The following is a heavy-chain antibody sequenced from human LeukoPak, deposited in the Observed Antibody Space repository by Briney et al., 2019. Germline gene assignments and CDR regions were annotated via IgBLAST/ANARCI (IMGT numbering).Heavy chain of an antibody. Sequence: GGSLRLSCAASGFTVSSNYMSWVRQAPGKGLEWVSVIYSGGSTYYADSVEGRFTISRDNSKNTLYLQMNSLRAEDTAVYYCARDGTGTGRYYYYYGMDVWGQGTTVTVSS. CDR2: IYSGGST. J-gene: IGHJ6*02. V-gene: IGHV3-53*01. D-gene: IGHD1-1*01. CDR3: ARDGTGTGRYYYYYGMDV. CDR1: GFTVSSNY.